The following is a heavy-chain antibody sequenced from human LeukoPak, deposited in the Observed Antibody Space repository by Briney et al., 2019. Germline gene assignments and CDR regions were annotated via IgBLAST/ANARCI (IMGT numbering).Heavy chain of an antibody. CDR3: ARSYYYDSSGYYYSYGMDV. CDR1: GYTFTSYD. D-gene: IGHD3-22*01. CDR2: MNPNSGNT. J-gene: IGHJ6*02. V-gene: IGHV1-8*01. Sequence: ASVKVSCKASGYTFTSYDINWVRQATGQGLEWMGWMNPNSGNTGYAQKFQGRVTMTRNTSISTAYMELSSLRSEDTAVYYCARSYYYDSSGYYYSYGMDVWGQGTTVTVSS.